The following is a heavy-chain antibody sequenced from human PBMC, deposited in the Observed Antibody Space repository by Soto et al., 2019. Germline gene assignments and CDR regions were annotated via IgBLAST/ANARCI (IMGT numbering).Heavy chain of an antibody. CDR1: GFTFGDYA. V-gene: IGHV3-49*03. CDR2: IRSKAYGGTT. Sequence: GGSLRLSCTASGFTFGDYAMSWFRQAPGKGLEWVGFIRSKAYGGTTEYAASVKGRFTISRDDSKSMAYLQMNSLKTEDTAVYYCTRDGAVYDFWSGYYTHNYYYMDVWGKGTTVTVSS. J-gene: IGHJ6*03. D-gene: IGHD3-3*01. CDR3: TRDGAVYDFWSGYYTHNYYYMDV.